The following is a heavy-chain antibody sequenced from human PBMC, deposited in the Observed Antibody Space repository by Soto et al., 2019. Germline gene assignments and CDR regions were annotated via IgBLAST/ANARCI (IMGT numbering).Heavy chain of an antibody. Sequence: PSETLSLTCIVSGTSVSNYYWSWIRQPAGKGLEHIGRIYTSGSTIYNPSLKSRVTMSMDTSQTQIYLNLTSVTAADTAVYYCARGGIQLSYAFDYWGQGIQVTVSS. CDR1: GTSVSNYY. CDR3: ARGGIQLSYAFDY. V-gene: IGHV4-4*07. J-gene: IGHJ4*02. D-gene: IGHD5-18*01. CDR2: IYTSGST.